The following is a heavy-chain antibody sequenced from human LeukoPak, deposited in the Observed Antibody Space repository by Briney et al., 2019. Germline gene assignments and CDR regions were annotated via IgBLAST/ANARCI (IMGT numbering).Heavy chain of an antibody. D-gene: IGHD2-2*01. CDR3: ARDPGERPADNYYYYGMDV. V-gene: IGHV1-18*04. CDR1: GYTFTSYG. CDR2: ISAYNGNT. Sequence: ASVKASCKASGYTFTSYGISWVRQAPGQGLEWMGWISAYNGNTNYAQKLQGRVTMTTDTSTSTAYMELRSLRSDDTAVYYCARDPGERPADNYYYYGMDVWGKGTTVTVSS. J-gene: IGHJ6*04.